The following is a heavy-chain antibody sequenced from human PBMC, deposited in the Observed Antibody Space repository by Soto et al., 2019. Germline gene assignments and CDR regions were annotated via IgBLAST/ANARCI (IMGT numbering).Heavy chain of an antibody. D-gene: IGHD3-3*01. J-gene: IGHJ6*02. Sequence: ASVKVSCKASGYIFTGYFIHWLRQAPGQGLEWMGWINPNSGATKYAQKFQGWVTMTRDTSISTAYMELSRLTSDDTAVFYCARAANPCELVTIFDVPYYVLDVWAQGPTVTV. CDR3: ARAANPCELVTIFDVPYYVLDV. CDR2: INPNSGAT. V-gene: IGHV1-2*04. CDR1: GYIFTGYF.